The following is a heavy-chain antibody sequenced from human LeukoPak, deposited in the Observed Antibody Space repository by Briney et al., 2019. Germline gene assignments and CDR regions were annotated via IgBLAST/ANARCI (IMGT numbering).Heavy chain of an antibody. V-gene: IGHV4-59*01. CDR1: GGSISSYY. CDR2: IYYSGST. D-gene: IGHD3-3*01. CDR3: ARGSYYDFWSGYYNYYYMDV. Sequence: PSETLSLTCTVSGGSISSYYWSWIRQPPGKGLEWIGYIYYSGSTNCNPSLKSRVTISVDTSKNQFSLKLSSVTAADTAVYYCARGSYYDFWSGYYNYYYMDVWGKGTTVTVSS. J-gene: IGHJ6*03.